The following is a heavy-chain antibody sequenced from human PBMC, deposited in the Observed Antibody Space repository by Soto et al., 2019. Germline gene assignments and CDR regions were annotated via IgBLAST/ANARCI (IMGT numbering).Heavy chain of an antibody. V-gene: IGHV1-69*13. CDR3: ARGTDAGYVSIDL. D-gene: IGHD5-12*01. J-gene: IGHJ2*01. CDR2: IIPIFGTA. Sequence: ASVKVSCKASGGTFSSYAISWVRQAPGQGLEWMGGIIPIFGTANYAQKFQGRVTITADESTSTAYMELSSLRSEDTAVYYCARGTDAGYVSIDLWGRATLVTVSS. CDR1: GGTFSSYA.